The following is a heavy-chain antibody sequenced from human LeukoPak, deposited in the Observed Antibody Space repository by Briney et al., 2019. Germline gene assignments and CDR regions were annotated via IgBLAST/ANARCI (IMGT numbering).Heavy chain of an antibody. V-gene: IGHV3-30*02. J-gene: IGHJ6*03. CDR3: AKSFGGIAASYYYYYMDV. Sequence: GSLRLSCAASGFPFSNYGIHWVRQAPGKGLEGVAFIRYDGSHNFYADSVKGRFTISRDNSKSTLLLQMNSLRVEDTAVYYCAKSFGGIAASYYYYYMDVWGKGTTVTVSS. CDR1: GFPFSNYG. CDR2: IRYDGSHN. D-gene: IGHD6-13*01.